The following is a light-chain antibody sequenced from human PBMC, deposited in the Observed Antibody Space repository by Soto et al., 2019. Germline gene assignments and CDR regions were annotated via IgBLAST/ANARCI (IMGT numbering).Light chain of an antibody. CDR3: QQRSNWSPGIT. CDR1: QSVSSY. CDR2: DAS. V-gene: IGKV3-11*01. Sequence: TNSPTTLSLSPWSIATLYCRTIQSVSSYLAWYQQKPGQAPRLLIYDASNRATGIPARFSGSGSGTDFTLTISSLEPEDFAVYYCQQRSNWSPGITFGHGTRLEIK. J-gene: IGKJ5*01.